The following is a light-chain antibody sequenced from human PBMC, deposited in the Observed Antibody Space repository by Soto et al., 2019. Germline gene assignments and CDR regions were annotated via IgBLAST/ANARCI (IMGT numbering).Light chain of an antibody. CDR2: LAS. Sequence: DIQMTQSPSSLSASVGDRVTITCRASQGIRNDLGWYQQRPGKAPKRLIYLASSLQSGVPSRFRGSGSGTEFTLTISRLQHEHSATYYCLQNNSYPLTFGQGTKVDIK. J-gene: IGKJ3*01. CDR1: QGIRND. CDR3: LQNNSYPLT. V-gene: IGKV1-17*01.